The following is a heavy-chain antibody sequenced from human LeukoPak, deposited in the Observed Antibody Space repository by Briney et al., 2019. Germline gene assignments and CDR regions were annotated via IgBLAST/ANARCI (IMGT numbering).Heavy chain of an antibody. V-gene: IGHV3-7*01. CDR3: ARDSGDTVTPSRPYFDY. CDR2: IKQDGSEK. Sequence: GGSLRLSCAASEFTFSDYWMGSVRQAPGKGLEWVDNIKQDGSEKYYVDSVKGRFTISRDNAENSLYLQMNSLRAEDTAVYYCARDSGDTVTPSRPYFDYWGQGTLVTVSS. J-gene: IGHJ4*02. CDR1: EFTFSDYW. D-gene: IGHD4-11*01.